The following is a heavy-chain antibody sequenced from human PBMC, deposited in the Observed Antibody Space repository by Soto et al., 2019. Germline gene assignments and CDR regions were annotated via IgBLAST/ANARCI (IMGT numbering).Heavy chain of an antibody. V-gene: IGHV1-69*06. CDR1: GGTFSSYA. CDR3: ASGYCSGGSCPLSHWLDP. D-gene: IGHD2-15*01. Sequence: SVKVSCKASGGTFSSYAISWVRQAPGQGLEWMGGIIPIFGTANYAQKFQGRVTITADKSTSTAYMELSSLRSEDTAVYYCASGYCSGGSCPLSHWLDPSGQGTLVTVSS. CDR2: IIPIFGTA. J-gene: IGHJ5*02.